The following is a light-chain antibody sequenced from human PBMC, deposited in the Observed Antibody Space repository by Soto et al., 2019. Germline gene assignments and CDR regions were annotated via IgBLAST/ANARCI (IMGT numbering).Light chain of an antibody. CDR2: KVS. J-gene: IGLJ1*01. Sequence: QSALTQPASVSGSPGQSITIPCTGTSSDVGGYNYVSWYQQHPGRAPKLVIYKVSDRPSGVSSRFSASKSGNTASLTISGFQPEDEADYYCQSYDSGVTGSVFGTGTKLTVL. CDR1: SSDVGGYNY. CDR3: QSYDSGVTGSV. V-gene: IGLV2-14*01.